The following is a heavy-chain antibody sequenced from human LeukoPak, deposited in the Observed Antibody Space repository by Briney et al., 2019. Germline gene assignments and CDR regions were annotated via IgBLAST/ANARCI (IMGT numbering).Heavy chain of an antibody. CDR1: GFTFDDYA. V-gene: IGHV3-9*01. CDR3: AKAGTQQWLVYVGVS. CDR2: ISWHSGSI. D-gene: IGHD6-19*01. J-gene: IGHJ4*02. Sequence: GGSLRLSCAASGFTFDDYAMHWVRQAPGKGLEWVSGISWHSGSIGYAESVKGRFTISRDSSKNTLYLQMNSLRPEDTAVYYCAKAGTQQWLVYVGVSWGQGTRVTVSS.